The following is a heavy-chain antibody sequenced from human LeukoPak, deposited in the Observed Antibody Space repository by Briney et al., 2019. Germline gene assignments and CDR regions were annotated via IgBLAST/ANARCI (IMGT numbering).Heavy chain of an antibody. CDR1: GHTFTGYY. CDR3: GRYYNPWFGELFGWFDP. D-gene: IGHD3-10*01. Sequence: GASVKVSCKASGHTFTGYYMHWVRQAPGQGLEWMGWINPNSGGTNYAQKLQGRVTMTRDTSISTAYMELSRLRADDTAVYYCGRYYNPWFGELFGWFDPWGQGTLVTVSS. J-gene: IGHJ5*02. CDR2: INPNSGGT. V-gene: IGHV1-2*02.